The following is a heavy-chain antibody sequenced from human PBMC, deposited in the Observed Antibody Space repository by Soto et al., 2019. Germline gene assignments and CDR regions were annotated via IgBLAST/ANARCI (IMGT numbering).Heavy chain of an antibody. CDR1: GFTFSGSA. CDR3: TRLPHGMDV. V-gene: IGHV3-73*01. Sequence: GGSLRLSCAASGFTFSGSAMHWVRQASGKGLEWVGRIRSKANSYATAYAASVKGRFTISRDDSKNTAYLQMNSLKTEDTAVYYCTRLPHGMDVWGQGTTVTVSS. CDR2: IRSKANSYAT. J-gene: IGHJ6*02.